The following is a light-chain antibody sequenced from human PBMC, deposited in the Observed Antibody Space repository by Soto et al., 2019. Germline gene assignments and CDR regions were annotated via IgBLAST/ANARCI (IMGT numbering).Light chain of an antibody. CDR2: GAS. J-gene: IGKJ1*01. CDR1: QSVSSSY. Sequence: EIVLTQSPGTLSLSPGERATLSCRASQSVSSSYLAWYQQKPGQAPRLLIYGASSRATGIPDRFSGSGSGTEFTLSISSLQSEDFAVYYCQQYNSWPRTFGQGTRWIS. CDR3: QQYNSWPRT. V-gene: IGKV3-20*01.